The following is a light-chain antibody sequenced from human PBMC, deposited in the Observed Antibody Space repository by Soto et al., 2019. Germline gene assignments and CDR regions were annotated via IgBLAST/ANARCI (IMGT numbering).Light chain of an antibody. J-gene: IGLJ1*01. CDR3: SSFTGPTTLDV. CDR1: SSDVGAYKY. CDR2: GVS. V-gene: IGLV2-14*03. Sequence: QSALTQPASVSGSPGQSVTISCTGTSSDVGAYKYVSWYQQHPGKAPKLMIYGVSNRPSGISNRFSGSKSGNTAFLTISGLRPEDEADYYCSSFTGPTTLDVFGTGTQLTIL.